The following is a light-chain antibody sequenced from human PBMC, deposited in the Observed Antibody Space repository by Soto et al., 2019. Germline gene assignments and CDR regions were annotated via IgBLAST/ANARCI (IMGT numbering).Light chain of an antibody. CDR1: RSDVENYKL. J-gene: IGLJ1*01. CDR2: EVT. Sequence: QSVLNQPASVSGSPGQSVTLSCTATRSDVENYKLVSWYQQHPGKAPKLIIYEVTKRPSGVSNRFSGSKSANTASLTISGLQPEDEADYYCCSSVGSYVFGTGTKVTVL. V-gene: IGLV2-23*02. CDR3: CSSVGSYV.